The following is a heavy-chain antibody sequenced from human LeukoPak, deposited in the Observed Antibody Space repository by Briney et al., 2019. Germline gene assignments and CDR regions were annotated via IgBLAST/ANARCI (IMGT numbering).Heavy chain of an antibody. Sequence: GESLKFSCKGSGYSFTSYWIGWVRQMPGKGLEWMGIIYPGDSDTRYSPFFQGQVTISADKSISTAYLQWSSLKASDTAMYYCARHSNIYSGYDFIDYWGQGTLVTVSS. J-gene: IGHJ4*02. CDR2: IYPGDSDT. CDR3: ARHSNIYSGYDFIDY. CDR1: GYSFTSYW. V-gene: IGHV5-51*01. D-gene: IGHD5-12*01.